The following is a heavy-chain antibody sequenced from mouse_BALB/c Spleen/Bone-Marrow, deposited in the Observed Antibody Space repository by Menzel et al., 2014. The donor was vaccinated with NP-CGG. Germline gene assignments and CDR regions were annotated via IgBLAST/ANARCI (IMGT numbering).Heavy chain of an antibody. CDR2: INPGSGGT. CDR3: ARSGGNYADY. Sequence: QVQLQQSGAELVRPGTSVKVSCKASGYAFTNYLIEWVKQRPGQGLEWIGVINPGSGGTNYNEKFKGKATLTADKSSSTAYMQLSSLTPDDSAVYFCARSGGNYADYWGQGTTLTVSS. J-gene: IGHJ2*01. D-gene: IGHD2-1*01. CDR1: GYAFTNYL. V-gene: IGHV1-54*01.